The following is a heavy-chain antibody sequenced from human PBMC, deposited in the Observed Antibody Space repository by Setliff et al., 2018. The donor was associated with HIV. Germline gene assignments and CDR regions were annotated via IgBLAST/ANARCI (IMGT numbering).Heavy chain of an antibody. J-gene: IGHJ5*02. CDR1: GAPITNSY. CDR3: VRHHDSDFSGDPDWFDP. V-gene: IGHV4-4*08. D-gene: IGHD2-15*01. Sequence: SETLSLTCSVSGAPITNSYWSWIRQSPGKRLEWIGYVYTSGNTNYNPSLKSRVTISVDTSKNQFSLNLNSVTAADTGVYYCVRHHDSDFSGDPDWFDPWGQGILVTVSS. CDR2: VYTSGNT.